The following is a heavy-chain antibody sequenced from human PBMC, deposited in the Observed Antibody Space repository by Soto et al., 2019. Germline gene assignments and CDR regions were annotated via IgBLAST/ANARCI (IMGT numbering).Heavy chain of an antibody. CDR1: GFTFSSYG. CDR3: AKDKGFYY. J-gene: IGHJ4*02. CDR2: ISYDGSNK. V-gene: IGHV3-30*18. Sequence: QVQLVEYGGGVVQPGRSLRLSCAASGFTFSSYGMHWVRQAPGKGLEWVAVISYDGSNKYYADSVKGRFTISRDNSKNTLYLQMNSLRADDTALYYCAKDKGFYYWGQASLVTVSS.